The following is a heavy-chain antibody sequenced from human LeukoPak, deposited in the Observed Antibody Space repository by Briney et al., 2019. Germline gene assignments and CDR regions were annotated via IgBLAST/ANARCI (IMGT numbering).Heavy chain of an antibody. CDR1: GGSFSGYY. D-gene: IGHD3-22*01. CDR3: ARAKDYYYDSSGYWRSHAFDI. CDR2: INHSGST. J-gene: IGHJ3*02. V-gene: IGHV4-34*01. Sequence: PSETLSLTXAVYGGSFSGYYWSWIRQPPGKGLEWIGEINHSGSTNYNPSLKSRVTISVDTSKNQFSLKLSSVTAADTAVYYCARAKDYYYDSSGYWRSHAFDIWGQGTMVTVSS.